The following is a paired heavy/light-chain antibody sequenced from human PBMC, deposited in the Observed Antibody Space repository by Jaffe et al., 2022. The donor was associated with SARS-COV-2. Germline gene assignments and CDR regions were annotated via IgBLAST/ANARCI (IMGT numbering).Light chain of an antibody. J-gene: IGLJ3*02. V-gene: IGLV2-23*02. CDR1: SNDVGRYDL. CDR3: SSYAGSNTWV. CDR2: EVF. Sequence: QSALTQPASVSGSPGQSITISCTGASNDVGRYDLVSWYQQHPGKAPTLMIYEVFKRPSGVSNRFSGSKSGNTASLTIFGLLPEDETDYYCSSYAGSNTWVFGGGTKLTVL.
Heavy chain of an antibody. CDR2: IFSNDEK. Sequence: QVTLKESGPVLVKPTETLTLTCTVSGFSLTNARMGVSWIRQPPGKALEWLAHIFSNDEKSYSTSLRSRLTISKDTSKSQVVLTMTNMDPVDTATYYCARLNLQTWFDPWGQGTLVTVSS. CDR3: ARLNLQTWFDP. V-gene: IGHV2-26*01. D-gene: IGHD4-4*01. CDR1: GFSLTNARMG. J-gene: IGHJ5*02.